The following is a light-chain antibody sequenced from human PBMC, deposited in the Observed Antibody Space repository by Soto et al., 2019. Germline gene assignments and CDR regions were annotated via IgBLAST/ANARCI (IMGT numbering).Light chain of an antibody. V-gene: IGKV3-15*01. Sequence: EIVMTQSPATLSVSPGERATLSCRASQSVRINLAWYQQRPGQAPRLLIYGASTRATGIPARFSGSGSGTDFTLTISNLQSEDVAVDYCQQYNNWPPITFGQGTRLEIK. J-gene: IGKJ5*01. CDR1: QSVRIN. CDR3: QQYNNWPPIT. CDR2: GAS.